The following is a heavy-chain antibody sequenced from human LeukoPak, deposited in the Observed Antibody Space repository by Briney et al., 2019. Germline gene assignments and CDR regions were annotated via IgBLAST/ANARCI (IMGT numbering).Heavy chain of an antibody. V-gene: IGHV3-23*01. J-gene: IGHJ4*02. Sequence: GGSLRLSCAASGFTFSSYAMSWVRQAPGKGLEWVSAISGSGGSTYYADSVKGRFTISRDNSKNTLYLQMNSLRAEDTAVYYCAKTTVYYYDSSGYYYWGQGTLVTVSS. CDR1: GFTFSSYA. D-gene: IGHD3-22*01. CDR3: AKTTVYYYDSSGYYY. CDR2: ISGSGGST.